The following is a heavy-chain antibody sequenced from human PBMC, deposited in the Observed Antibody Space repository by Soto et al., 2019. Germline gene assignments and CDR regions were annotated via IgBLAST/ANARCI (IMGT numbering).Heavy chain of an antibody. V-gene: IGHV4-59*02. CDR1: GGSVSDYY. CDR3: ARIGAAGSDY. J-gene: IGHJ4*02. D-gene: IGHD6-13*01. CDR2: IYYRGST. Sequence: SETLSLTCSVSGGSVSDYYWSWIRQPPGKGLEWIGYIYYRGSTNYNPSLKSRVTISVDTSKNQFSLKLSSVTASDTAVYFCARIGAAGSDYWGQGTLVTVSS.